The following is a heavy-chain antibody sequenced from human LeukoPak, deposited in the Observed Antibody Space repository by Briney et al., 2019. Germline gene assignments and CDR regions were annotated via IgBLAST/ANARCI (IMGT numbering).Heavy chain of an antibody. J-gene: IGHJ4*02. CDR2: INPGGGST. CDR1: GYTFTSYY. CDR3: ARDGRYDSTGHTLDY. D-gene: IGHD3-22*01. V-gene: IGHV1-46*01. Sequence: GASVKVSCKASGYTFTSYYMHWVRQAPGQGLEWMGIINPGGGSTSYTQNLQGRVTITTDTSTSTVYMELSSLTSEDTAVYYCARDGRYDSTGHTLDYWGQGTLVTVSS.